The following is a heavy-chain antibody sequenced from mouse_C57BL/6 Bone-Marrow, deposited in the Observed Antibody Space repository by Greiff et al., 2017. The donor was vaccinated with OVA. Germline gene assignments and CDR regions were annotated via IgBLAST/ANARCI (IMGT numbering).Heavy chain of an antibody. CDR3: ARAPIYYYGSGYFDV. CDR2: IDPSDSET. CDR1: GYTFTSYW. D-gene: IGHD1-1*01. J-gene: IGHJ1*03. Sequence: QVQLQQPGAELVRPGSSVKLSCKASGYTFTSYWMHWVKQRPIQGLEWIGNIDPSDSETHYNQTFKDKATLTVDKSSSTAYMQLSSLTSEDCAVYYCARAPIYYYGSGYFDVWGTGTTVTVSS. V-gene: IGHV1-52*01.